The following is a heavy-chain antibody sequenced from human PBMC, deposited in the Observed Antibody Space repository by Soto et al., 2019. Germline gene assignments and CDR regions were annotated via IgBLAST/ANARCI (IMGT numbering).Heavy chain of an antibody. CDR2: IYPGNSDT. Sequence: LGESLKISCKGSGYSFSSYWIGWVRQMTGKGLEWMGIIYPGNSDTRYSPSFQGQVTISADKSISTAYLQWSSLKASDTAMYYCVLEREMGDTKEFYGMDVWGQGTTVTVSS. V-gene: IGHV5-51*01. CDR3: VLEREMGDTKEFYGMDV. CDR1: GYSFSSYW. J-gene: IGHJ6*02. D-gene: IGHD3-16*01.